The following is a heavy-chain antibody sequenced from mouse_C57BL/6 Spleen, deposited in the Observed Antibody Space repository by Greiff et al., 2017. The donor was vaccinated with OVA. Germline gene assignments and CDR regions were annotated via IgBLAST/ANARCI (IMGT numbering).Heavy chain of an antibody. V-gene: IGHV1-55*01. CDR1: GYTFTSYW. CDR3: ARERSGDYGRGGFDY. D-gene: IGHD2-4*01. CDR2: IYPGSGST. Sequence: QVQLQQPGAELVKPGASVKMSCKASGYTFTSYWITWVKQRPGQGLEWIGDIYPGSGSTNYNEKFKSKATLTVDTSSSTAYMQLSSLTSEDSAVYYWARERSGDYGRGGFDYWGQGTTLTVSS. J-gene: IGHJ2*01.